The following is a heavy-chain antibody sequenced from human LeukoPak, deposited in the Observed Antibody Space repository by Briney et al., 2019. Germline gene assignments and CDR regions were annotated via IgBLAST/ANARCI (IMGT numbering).Heavy chain of an antibody. CDR2: IYYSGST. CDR3: ARVQFGDYHYSDGYYFDY. CDR1: GGSISYYY. J-gene: IGHJ4*02. D-gene: IGHD4-17*01. V-gene: IGHV4-59*08. Sequence: SETLSLTCTVSGGSISYYYWSWIRQPPGKGLEWIGYIYYSGSTNYNPPLKSRVTISVDTSKNQFSLKLSSVTAADTAVYYCARVQFGDYHYSDGYYFDYWGQGTLVTVSS.